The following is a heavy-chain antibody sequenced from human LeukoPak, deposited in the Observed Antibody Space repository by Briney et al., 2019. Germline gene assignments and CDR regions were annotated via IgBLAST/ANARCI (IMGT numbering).Heavy chain of an antibody. CDR2: IYYSGTT. V-gene: IGHV4-59*01. J-gene: IGHJ5*02. CDR1: GGSIRSYY. CDR3: ARESTAGWFDP. Sequence: SETLSLTCTVSGGSIRSYYWSWIRQPPGKGLQWIGYIYYSGTTNYNPSLKTRVTISVDTSKNQFSLKLSSVTAADTAVYYCARESTAGWFDPWGQGTLVTVSS.